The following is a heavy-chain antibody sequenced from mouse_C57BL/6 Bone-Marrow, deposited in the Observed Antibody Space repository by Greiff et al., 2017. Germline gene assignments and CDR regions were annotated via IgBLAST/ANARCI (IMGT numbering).Heavy chain of an antibody. CDR1: GYTFTDYE. Sequence: VQLQQSGAELVRPGASVTLSCKASGYTFTDYEMHWVKQTPVHGLEWIGAIDPETGGTAYNQKFKGKAILTADKSSSTAYMELRSLTSEDSAVYYCTRVYYGSSGYTMDYWGQGTSVTVSS. CDR3: TRVYYGSSGYTMDY. CDR2: IDPETGGT. D-gene: IGHD1-1*01. J-gene: IGHJ4*01. V-gene: IGHV1-15*01.